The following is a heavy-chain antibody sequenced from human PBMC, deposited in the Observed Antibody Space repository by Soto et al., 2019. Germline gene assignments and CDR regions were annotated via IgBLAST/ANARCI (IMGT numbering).Heavy chain of an antibody. D-gene: IGHD4-17*01. J-gene: IGHJ6*03. V-gene: IGHV4-34*01. CDR2: INHSGST. CDR1: GGSFSGYY. Sequence: SETLSLTCAVYGGSFSGYYWSWIRQPPGKGLEWIGEINHSGSTNYNPSLKSRVTISVDTSKNQFSLKLSSVTAADTAVYYCATLSYGDEYYMDVWGKGTTVTVSS. CDR3: ATLSYGDEYYMDV.